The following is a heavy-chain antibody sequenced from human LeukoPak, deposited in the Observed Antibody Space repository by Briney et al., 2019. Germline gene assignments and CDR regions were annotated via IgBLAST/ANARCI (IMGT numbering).Heavy chain of an antibody. CDR2: IGNDGRMM. CDR3: ARGASHFDSSGYFHNYYYGMDV. D-gene: IGHD3-22*01. V-gene: IGHV3-48*03. J-gene: IGHJ6*02. Sequence: GGSLRLSCAASGFTLSSHPMNWVRQAPGKGPEWVSYIGNDGRMMYYADSVKGRFTISRDSAKNSLYLQMNSLGADDTAVYYCARGASHFDSSGYFHNYYYGMDVWGQGTTVTVSS. CDR1: GFTLSSHP.